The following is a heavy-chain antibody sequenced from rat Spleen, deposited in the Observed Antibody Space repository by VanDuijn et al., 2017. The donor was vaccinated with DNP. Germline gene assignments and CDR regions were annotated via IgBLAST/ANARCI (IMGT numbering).Heavy chain of an antibody. CDR2: ITSGGGST. J-gene: IGHJ3*01. Sequence: EVQLVESGGDLVQPGRSLKLSCVASGFTFNNYWMTWIRHVPGKGLEWVASITSGGGSTYYPDSVKGRFTISRDDEKNTLYLQMDSLRSEDTATYYCARDDYSNHIPFAYWGQGALVTVSS. D-gene: IGHD1-2*01. CDR1: GFTFNNYW. V-gene: IGHV5-31*01. CDR3: ARDDYSNHIPFAY.